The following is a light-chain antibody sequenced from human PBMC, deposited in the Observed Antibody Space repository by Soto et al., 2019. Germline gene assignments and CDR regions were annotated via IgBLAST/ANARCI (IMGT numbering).Light chain of an antibody. V-gene: IGKV1-27*01. J-gene: IGKJ1*01. CDR2: VAS. CDR3: QKYNSAPRT. Sequence: DIQMTQSPSTLSASVGDRVTITCRASQGISNYLAWYQQKPGKVPKLLIYVASTLQSGVPSRVSGSGSGTDVTLTISSLQPEDVATYYCQKYNSAPRTFGQGTKVDIK. CDR1: QGISNY.